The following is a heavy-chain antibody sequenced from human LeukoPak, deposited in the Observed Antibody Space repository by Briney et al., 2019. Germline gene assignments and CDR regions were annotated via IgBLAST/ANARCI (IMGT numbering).Heavy chain of an antibody. D-gene: IGHD3-22*01. CDR2: INSDGRST. J-gene: IGHJ4*02. CDR1: GFTFSSYW. V-gene: IGHV3-74*01. CDR3: AREYYYDNYFDY. Sequence: GRSLRLSCAASGFTFSSYWMHWVRQAPGKGLVWVSRINSDGRSTTYADSVKGRFTTSRDNAKNTLYLQMNSLRAEDTAVYYCAREYYYDNYFDYWGQGTLVTVSS.